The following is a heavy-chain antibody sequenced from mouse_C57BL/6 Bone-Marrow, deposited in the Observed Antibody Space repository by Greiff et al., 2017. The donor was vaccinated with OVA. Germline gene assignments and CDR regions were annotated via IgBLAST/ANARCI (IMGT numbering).Heavy chain of an antibody. J-gene: IGHJ1*03. D-gene: IGHD4-1*01. CDR1: GFNIKNTY. V-gene: IGHV14-3*01. CDR3: ARATWDVWYFDV. CDR2: IDPANGNT. Sequence: EVKLMESVAELVRPGASVKLSCTASGFNIKNTYMHWVKQRPEQGLEWIGRIDPANGNTKYAPKFQGKATITADTSSNTAYLQLSSLTSEDTAIYYCARATWDVWYFDVWGTGTTVTVSS.